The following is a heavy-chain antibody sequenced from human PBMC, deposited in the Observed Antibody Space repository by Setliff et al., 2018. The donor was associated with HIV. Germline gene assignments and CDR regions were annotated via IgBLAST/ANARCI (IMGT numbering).Heavy chain of an antibody. CDR3: ARVQMAYFDY. J-gene: IGHJ4*02. CDR1: GGSISTYY. CDR2: IYFTGSS. V-gene: IGHV4-59*01. Sequence: PSETLSLTCTVSGGSISTYYWSWIRQPPGKGLGWIGSIYFTGSSDNNPSLKSRVTLSVDTSKHQFSLKLSSVTAADTAVYYCARVQMAYFDYWGQGTLVTVSS.